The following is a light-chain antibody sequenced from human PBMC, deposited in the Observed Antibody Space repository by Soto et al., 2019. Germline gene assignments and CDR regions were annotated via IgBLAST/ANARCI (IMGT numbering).Light chain of an antibody. J-gene: IGLJ1*01. V-gene: IGLV2-14*01. CDR3: ISYTGSSTSYV. Sequence: QSVLTQPASVSGSPGQSITISRSGTSSDVGSYDHVAWYQQLPGKTPKLMIYEVSNRPSGVSSRFSGSKSGNTASLTISGLQAEDEADYYCISYTGSSTSYVFGSGTKVTVL. CDR2: EVS. CDR1: SSDVGSYDH.